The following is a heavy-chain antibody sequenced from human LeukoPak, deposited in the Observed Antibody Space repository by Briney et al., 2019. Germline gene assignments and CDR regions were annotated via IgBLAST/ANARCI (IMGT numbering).Heavy chain of an antibody. CDR3: ASPLYYYDSSGSGYFQH. V-gene: IGHV1-69*13. J-gene: IGHJ1*01. D-gene: IGHD3-22*01. Sequence: GASVKVSCKASGGTFSSYAISWVRQAPGQGLEWMGGIIPIFGTANYAQKFQGRVTITADESTSTAYMELSSLRSEDTAVYYCASPLYYYDSSGSGYFQHWGQGTLVTVSS. CDR2: IIPIFGTA. CDR1: GGTFSSYA.